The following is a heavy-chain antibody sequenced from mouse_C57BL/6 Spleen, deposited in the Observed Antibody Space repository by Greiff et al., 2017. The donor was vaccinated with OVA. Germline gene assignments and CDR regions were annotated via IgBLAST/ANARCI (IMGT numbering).Heavy chain of an antibody. CDR3: ARDGYYEVYAMDY. V-gene: IGHV1-26*01. Sequence: VQLKQSGPELVKPGASVKISCKASGYTFTDYYMNWVKQSHGKSLEWIGDINPNNGGTSYNQKFKGKATLTVDKSSSTAYMELRSLTSEDSAVYYCARDGYYEVYAMDYWGQGTAVTVSS. CDR1: GYTFTDYY. D-gene: IGHD2-3*01. CDR2: INPNNGGT. J-gene: IGHJ4*01.